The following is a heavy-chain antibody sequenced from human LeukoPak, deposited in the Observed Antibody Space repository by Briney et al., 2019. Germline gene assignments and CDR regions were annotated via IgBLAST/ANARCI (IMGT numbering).Heavy chain of an antibody. D-gene: IGHD6-19*01. V-gene: IGHV3-23*01. Sequence: PGGSLRLSCAASGFTFSSYAMSWVRQAPGKGLDWVSAISGSGDSTYYADSVKGRFTISRDNSKNTLYLQMNNLRAEHTAIYYCAKDHPPRIGVGDTLGYFDYWGRGTLVTVSS. CDR2: ISGSGDST. CDR1: GFTFSSYA. J-gene: IGHJ4*02. CDR3: AKDHPPRIGVGDTLGYFDY.